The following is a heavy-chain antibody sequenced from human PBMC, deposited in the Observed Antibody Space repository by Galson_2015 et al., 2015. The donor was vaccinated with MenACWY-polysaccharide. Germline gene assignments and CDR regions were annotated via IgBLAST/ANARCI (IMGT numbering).Heavy chain of an antibody. CDR1: GGSISSSSYY. Sequence: SETLSLTCTVSGGSISSSSYYWGWIRQPPGKGLEWIGSIYYSGSTYYNPSLKSRVTISVDTSKNQFSLKLSSVTAADTAVYYCAYSSGWYSQNGMDVWGQGTTVTVSS. D-gene: IGHD6-19*01. J-gene: IGHJ6*02. CDR3: AYSSGWYSQNGMDV. V-gene: IGHV4-39*07. CDR2: IYYSGST.